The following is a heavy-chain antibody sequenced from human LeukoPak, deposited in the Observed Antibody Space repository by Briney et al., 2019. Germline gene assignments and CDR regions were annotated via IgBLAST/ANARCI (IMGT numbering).Heavy chain of an antibody. V-gene: IGHV4-34*01. CDR3: ATNLGGGSYYDY. J-gene: IGHJ4*02. CDR2: INHSGST. Sequence: SETLSLTCAVYGGSFSGYYWSWIRQPPGKGLEWIGEINHSGSTNYNPSLKSRVTISVDTSKNQFSLKLSSVTAADTAVYYCATNLGGGSYYDYWGQGTLVTVSS. D-gene: IGHD1-26*01. CDR1: GGSFSGYY.